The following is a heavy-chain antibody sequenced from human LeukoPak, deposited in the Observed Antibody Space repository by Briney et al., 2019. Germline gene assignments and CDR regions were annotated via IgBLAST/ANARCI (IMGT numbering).Heavy chain of an antibody. Sequence: QTGGSLRLSCAASGFTFSSYAMHWVRQAPGKGLEWVAVISYDGSNKYYADSVKGRFTISRDNSKNTLYLQMNSLRAEDTAVYYCASILGTEWNYFDYWGQGTLVTVSS. CDR3: ASILGTEWNYFDY. J-gene: IGHJ4*02. CDR1: GFTFSSYA. D-gene: IGHD7-27*01. CDR2: ISYDGSNK. V-gene: IGHV3-30-3*01.